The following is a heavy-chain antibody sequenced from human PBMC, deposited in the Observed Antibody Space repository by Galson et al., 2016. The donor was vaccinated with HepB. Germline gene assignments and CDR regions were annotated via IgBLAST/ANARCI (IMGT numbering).Heavy chain of an antibody. J-gene: IGHJ4*02. CDR3: ARDGNHGYDMDY. D-gene: IGHD1-14*01. V-gene: IGHV3-53*01. CDR1: GFTVSSDY. CDR2: IYSGGTT. Sequence: SLRLSCAASGFTVSSDYMSWVRQAPGKGLEWVSVIYSGGTTYYADSVKGRFTISRDNSKNTVYLQMNSLRAEDTAVYYCARDGNHGYDMDYWGQGTLVTVSS.